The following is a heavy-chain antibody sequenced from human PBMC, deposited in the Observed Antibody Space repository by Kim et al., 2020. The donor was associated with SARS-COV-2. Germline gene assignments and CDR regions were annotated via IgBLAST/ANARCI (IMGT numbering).Heavy chain of an antibody. J-gene: IGHJ4*02. CDR1: GGSIKNYY. Sequence: SETLSLTCAVSGGSIKNYYWSWIRQPPGKGLEWIGYMHYSGSTNNNPSFQNRVTISLDTSKNQLSLKLRSVTAADTAVYYCASGGGSGYSIDYWGQGTLVTVSS. CDR2: MHYSGST. D-gene: IGHD3-3*01. V-gene: IGHV4-59*01. CDR3: ASGGGSGYSIDY.